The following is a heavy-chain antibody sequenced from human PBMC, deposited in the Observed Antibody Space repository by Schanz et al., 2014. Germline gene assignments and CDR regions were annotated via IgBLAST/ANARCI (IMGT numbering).Heavy chain of an antibody. CDR2: ISDSGDST. Sequence: EVQLVESGGDLVQPGRSLRLSCAASGFGFDDYAMSWVRQAPGKGLEWVSDISDSGDSTHYADSVKGRFTISRDNAKNSLFLQMNSLSAEDTAVYYCAKVAPAATYLDSWGLGTLVTVSS. J-gene: IGHJ4*02. CDR3: AKVAPAATYLDS. D-gene: IGHD2-2*01. CDR1: GFGFDDYA. V-gene: IGHV3-48*03.